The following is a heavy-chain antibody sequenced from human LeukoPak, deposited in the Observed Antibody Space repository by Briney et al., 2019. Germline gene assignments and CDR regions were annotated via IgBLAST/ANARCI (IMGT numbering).Heavy chain of an antibody. CDR3: ARVAWEIAVAGPFDY. CDR1: GYTFTGYY. CDR2: INPNSGGT. D-gene: IGHD6-19*01. V-gene: IGHV1-2*02. Sequence: GASVKVSCKASGYTFTGYYMHWVRQAPGQGLEWMGWINPNSGGTNYAQKFQGRVTMTRDTSISTAYMELSRLRSDDTAVYYCARVAWEIAVAGPFDYWGQGTLVTVSS. J-gene: IGHJ4*02.